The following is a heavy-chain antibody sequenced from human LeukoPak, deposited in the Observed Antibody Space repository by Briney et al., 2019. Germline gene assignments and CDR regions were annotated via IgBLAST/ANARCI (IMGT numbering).Heavy chain of an antibody. CDR1: GFTFSNAW. Sequence: GGSLRLSCAASGFTFSNAWMSWVRQAPGKGLEWVSYISSSGSTIYYADSVKGRFTISRDNAKNSLYLQMNSLRAEDTAVYYCARATNMVRGDYYFDYWGQGTLVTVSS. D-gene: IGHD3-10*01. CDR3: ARATNMVRGDYYFDY. CDR2: ISSSGSTI. J-gene: IGHJ4*02. V-gene: IGHV3-11*01.